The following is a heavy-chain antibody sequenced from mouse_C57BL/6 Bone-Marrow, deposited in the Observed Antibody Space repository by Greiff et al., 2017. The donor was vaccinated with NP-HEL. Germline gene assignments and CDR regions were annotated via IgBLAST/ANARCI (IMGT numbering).Heavy chain of an antibody. J-gene: IGHJ4*01. D-gene: IGHD1-1*02. CDR2: IDPENGDT. Sequence: EVQLQESGAELVRPGASVKLSCTVSGFNIKDDYMHWVKQRPEQGLEWIGWIDPENGDTEYASKFQGKATITADTSSNTAYLQLSSLTSEDTADYYCTTGGGRPYAMDYGGQGNSVTVTA. CDR1: GFNIKDDY. CDR3: TTGGGRPYAMDY. V-gene: IGHV14-4*01.